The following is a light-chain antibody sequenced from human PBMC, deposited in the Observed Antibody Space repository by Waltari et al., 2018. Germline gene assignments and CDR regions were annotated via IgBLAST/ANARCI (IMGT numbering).Light chain of an antibody. CDR3: QQRGNWPLT. J-gene: IGKJ4*01. Sequence: DIVLTQSPATLSLSPGERATLSCRASQSVGSYLAWYQQKPGQAPRLLFYDTSCRATGFPARFTASGSGTDFSLTISSLDPEDFAVYYCQQRGNWPLTFGGGTKVEIK. CDR1: QSVGSY. V-gene: IGKV3-11*01. CDR2: DTS.